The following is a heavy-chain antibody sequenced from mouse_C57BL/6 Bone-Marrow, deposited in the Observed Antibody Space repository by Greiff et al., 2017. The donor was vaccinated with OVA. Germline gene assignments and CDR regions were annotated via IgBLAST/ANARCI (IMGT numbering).Heavy chain of an antibody. CDR3: TRPDYSAFDY. CDR2: IDPETGGT. CDR1: GYTFTDYE. D-gene: IGHD2-12*01. J-gene: IGHJ2*01. V-gene: IGHV1-15*01. Sequence: VKLMESGAELVRPGASVTLSCKASGYTFTDYEMHWVKQTPVHGLEWIGAIDPETGGTAYNQKFKGKAILTADKSSSTAYMELRSLTSEDSAVYYCTRPDYSAFDYWGQGTTLTVSS.